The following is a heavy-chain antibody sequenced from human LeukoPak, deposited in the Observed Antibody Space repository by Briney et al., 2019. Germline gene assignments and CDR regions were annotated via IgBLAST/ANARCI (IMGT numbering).Heavy chain of an antibody. CDR1: GGSFSGYY. V-gene: IGHV4-34*01. J-gene: IGHJ6*02. CDR2: INHSGST. Sequence: SETLSLTCAVYGGSFSGYYWSWIRQPPGKGLEWIGEINHSGSTNYNPSLKSRVTISVDTSKNQFSLKLSSVTAADTAVYYCARLDSSGYLSYYYGMDVWGQGTTVTVSS. CDR3: ARLDSSGYLSYYYGMDV. D-gene: IGHD3-22*01.